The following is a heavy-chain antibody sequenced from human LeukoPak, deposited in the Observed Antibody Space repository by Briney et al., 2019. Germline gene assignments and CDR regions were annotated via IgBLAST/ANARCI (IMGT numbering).Heavy chain of an antibody. V-gene: IGHV3-53*01. CDR2: LYSGGTT. J-gene: IGHJ3*02. CDR3: ARGRPFDI. CDR1: VFAVSNNY. Sequence: GGSLRLSCAASVFAVSNNYMSWVRQAPGKGLEWISVLYSGGTTYYADSVKGRFTISRDTSKNTLYLHMNSLRVEDTAVYYCARGRPFDIWGQGTMVTVSS.